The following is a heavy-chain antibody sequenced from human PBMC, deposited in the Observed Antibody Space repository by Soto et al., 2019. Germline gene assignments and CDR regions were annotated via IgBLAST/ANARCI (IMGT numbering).Heavy chain of an antibody. V-gene: IGHV4-61*01. Sequence: QLQESGPGLVKPSETLSLTCKVSGDSVTTGSYYWTWIRQPPGKGLEWIGYIYYSGNTYYNPSLGGRVTISLDPSKNHFSLRLRSVTPADTAVYYCARYPVVVVPAANYGLDVWGQGATVTVSS. CDR1: GDSVTTGSYY. D-gene: IGHD2-2*01. CDR2: IYYSGNT. J-gene: IGHJ6*02. CDR3: ARYPVVVVPAANYGLDV.